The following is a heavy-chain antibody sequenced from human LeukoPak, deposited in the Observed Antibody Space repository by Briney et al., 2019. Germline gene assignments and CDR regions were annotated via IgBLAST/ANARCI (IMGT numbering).Heavy chain of an antibody. V-gene: IGHV4-59*01. CDR2: IYYSGST. J-gene: IGHJ5*02. CDR3: ARGTMMVGP. Sequence: SETLSLTCTVSGGSISSYYWSWIRQPPGKGLEYIGYIYYSGSTKYNPSLKSRVTMSVDTSKNQFSLKLSSVTAADTAVYYCARGTMMVGPWGQGTLVTVSS. D-gene: IGHD3-22*01. CDR1: GGSISSYY.